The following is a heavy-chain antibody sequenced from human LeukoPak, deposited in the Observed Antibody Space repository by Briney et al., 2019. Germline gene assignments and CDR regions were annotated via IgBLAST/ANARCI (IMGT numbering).Heavy chain of an antibody. CDR2: IYPGDSDT. Sequence: GESLKISCKGSGYSFTSYWIGWVRQMPGKGLEWVGIIYPGDSDTRYSPSFQGQVTISADKSISTAYLQWSSLKASDTAMYYCARQGQQLVSPPLYWGQGTLVTVSS. CDR3: ARQGQQLVSPPLY. V-gene: IGHV5-51*01. CDR1: GYSFTSYW. D-gene: IGHD6-13*01. J-gene: IGHJ4*02.